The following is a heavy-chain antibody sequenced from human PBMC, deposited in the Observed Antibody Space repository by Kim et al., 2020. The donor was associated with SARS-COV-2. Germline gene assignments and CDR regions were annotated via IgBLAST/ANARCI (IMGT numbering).Heavy chain of an antibody. Sequence: SLKSRVTISVDTSKNQFSLKLNSVTAADTAVYYCARDVLSYGSGSYALDYWGQGTLVTVSS. D-gene: IGHD3-10*01. V-gene: IGHV4-59*12. J-gene: IGHJ4*02. CDR3: ARDVLSYGSGSYALDY.